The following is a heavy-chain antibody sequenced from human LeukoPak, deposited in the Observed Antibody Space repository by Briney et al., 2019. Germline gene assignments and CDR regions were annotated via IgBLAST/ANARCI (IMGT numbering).Heavy chain of an antibody. CDR1: GFTFSSYP. J-gene: IGHJ4*02. CDR3: AKYSRPSTRVFYY. D-gene: IGHD6-13*01. Sequence: GGSLRLSCAGSGFTFSSYPMTWVRQAPGKGLDWVSTIDTTANTDYADSVKGRFTISRDNSRNTRYLQMNSLRAEDTAVYFCAKYSRPSTRVFYYCVQGTLATVSP. V-gene: IGHV3-23*01. CDR2: IDTTANT.